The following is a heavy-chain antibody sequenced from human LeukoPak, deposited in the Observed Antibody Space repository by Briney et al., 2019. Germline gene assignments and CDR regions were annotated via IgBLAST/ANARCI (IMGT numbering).Heavy chain of an antibody. V-gene: IGHV3-66*01. J-gene: IGHJ3*02. Sequence: GGSLRLSCVVSGFTVRSNYMSWVRQAPGKGLEWVSAIYSGGNTYYADSVKGRFTISRDNSKNTHYLQMNSLRADDRAVYYCVRDRWYSSGWYNYAFDIWGQGTMVTASS. CDR3: VRDRWYSSGWYNYAFDI. CDR1: GFTVRSNY. D-gene: IGHD6-19*01. CDR2: IYSGGNT.